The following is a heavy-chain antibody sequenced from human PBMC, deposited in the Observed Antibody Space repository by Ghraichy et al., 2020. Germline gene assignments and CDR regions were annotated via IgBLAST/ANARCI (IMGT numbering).Heavy chain of an antibody. V-gene: IGHV3-23*01. CDR3: AKDVRETFGYGLYGMDV. J-gene: IGHJ6*02. D-gene: IGHD5-18*01. CDR1: GVTFNIYA. Sequence: SLRLSCAASGVTFNIYAMSWVRQAPGKGLEWVSGITYIDSTTYYANSVKGRFTISRDNSNNTVSLQMNSLRAEDTAVYYCAKDVRETFGYGLYGMDVWGQGTTVTVSS. CDR2: ITYIDSTT.